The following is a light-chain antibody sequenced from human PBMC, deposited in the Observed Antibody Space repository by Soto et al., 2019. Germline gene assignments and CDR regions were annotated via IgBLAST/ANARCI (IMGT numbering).Light chain of an antibody. V-gene: IGKV1-8*01. CDR1: QGISSY. CDR3: QQYYSYPRT. J-gene: IGKJ1*01. CDR2: AAS. Sequence: AVRMTQSPSSFSASTGDRVTITCRASQGISSYLAWYQQKPRKAPKLLIYAASTLQSGVPSRFRGSGSETDFTLTISCLQSEDFATYYCQQYYSYPRTFGQGTKVEIK.